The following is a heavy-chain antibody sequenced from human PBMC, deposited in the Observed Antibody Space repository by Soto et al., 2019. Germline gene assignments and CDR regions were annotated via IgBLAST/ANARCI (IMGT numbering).Heavy chain of an antibody. CDR2: IYYSGST. V-gene: IGHV4-31*03. J-gene: IGHJ3*02. CDR1: GGSISSGGYY. D-gene: IGHD6-6*01. Sequence: PSETLSLTCTVSGGSISSGGYYWSWIRQHPGKGLEWIGYIYYSGSTYYNPSLKSRVTISVDTSKNQFSLKLSSVTAADTAVYYCASSLIAARFGPRPADAFDIWGQGTMVTVSS. CDR3: ASSLIAARFGPRPADAFDI.